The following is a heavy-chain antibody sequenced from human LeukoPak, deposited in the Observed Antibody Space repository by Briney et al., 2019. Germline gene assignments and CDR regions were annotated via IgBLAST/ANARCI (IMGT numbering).Heavy chain of an antibody. CDR2: ISAYNGNT. CDR3: ARDSHGMVRGVMVY. CDR1: GYTFTSYG. V-gene: IGHV1-18*01. D-gene: IGHD3-10*01. Sequence: ASVKVSCKASGYTFTSYGISWVRQAPGQGLEWMGWISAYNGNTNYAQKLQGRVNMTTDTSTSTACMELRSLRSDDTAVYYCARDSHGMVRGVMVYWGQGTLVTVSS. J-gene: IGHJ4*02.